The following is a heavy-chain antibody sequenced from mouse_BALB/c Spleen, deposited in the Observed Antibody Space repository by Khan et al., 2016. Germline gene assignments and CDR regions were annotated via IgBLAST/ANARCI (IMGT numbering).Heavy chain of an antibody. Sequence: EVKLLESGGGLVQPGGSLKLSCAASGFDFSRYWMTWVRQAPGKGLKWIGEINPDSNTINYTPSLKDKFIISRDNAKNTLFLQMSKVRSEDTVLYYCARRRFDGYFDVWGAGTTVTVSS. J-gene: IGHJ1*01. CDR3: ARRRFDGYFDV. CDR2: INPDSNTI. CDR1: GFDFSRYW. D-gene: IGHD1-1*01. V-gene: IGHV4-1*02.